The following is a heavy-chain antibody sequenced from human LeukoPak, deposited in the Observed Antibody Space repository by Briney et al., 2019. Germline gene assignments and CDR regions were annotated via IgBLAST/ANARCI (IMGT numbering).Heavy chain of an antibody. CDR3: ARHITRTITIFGVVISPYFDY. D-gene: IGHD3-3*01. V-gene: IGHV4-34*01. CDR2: INHSGST. J-gene: IGHJ4*02. CDR1: GGSFSGYY. Sequence: PSETLSLTCAVYGGSFSGYYWSWIRQPPGKGLEWIGEINHSGSTNYNPSLKSRVTISVDTSKNQFSLKLSSVTAADTAVYYCARHITRTITIFGVVISPYFDYWGQGTLVTVSS.